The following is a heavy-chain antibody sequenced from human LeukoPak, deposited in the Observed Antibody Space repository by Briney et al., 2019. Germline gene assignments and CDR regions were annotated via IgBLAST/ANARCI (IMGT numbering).Heavy chain of an antibody. CDR2: IWYDGSNK. V-gene: IGHV3-33*01. Sequence: PGGSLRLSCAASGFTFSSYGMHWVRQAPGKGLEWVAVIWYDGSNKYYADSVKGRFTISRDNSKNTLYLQMNSLKTEDTAVYYCTAAGHYWGQGTLVTVSS. D-gene: IGHD6-13*01. CDR3: TAAGHY. J-gene: IGHJ4*02. CDR1: GFTFSSYG.